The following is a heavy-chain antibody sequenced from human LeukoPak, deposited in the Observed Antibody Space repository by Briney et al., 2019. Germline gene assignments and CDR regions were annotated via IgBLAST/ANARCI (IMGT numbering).Heavy chain of an antibody. Sequence: SSETLSPTCTVSGGSINNYYWSWIRQPAGKGLEWIGRIYSSGSSSYNPSLQSRVTMSLDTSKNQFSLMSTSVTAADTAVYFCARVDMAAADGGYPFDIWGQGSMVTVSS. D-gene: IGHD6-13*01. J-gene: IGHJ3*02. V-gene: IGHV4-4*07. CDR2: IYSSGSS. CDR3: ARVDMAAADGGYPFDI. CDR1: GGSINNYY.